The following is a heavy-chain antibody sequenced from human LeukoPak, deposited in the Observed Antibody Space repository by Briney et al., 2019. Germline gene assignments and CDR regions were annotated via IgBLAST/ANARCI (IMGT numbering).Heavy chain of an antibody. CDR3: ARAPVAGFTHFDY. CDR2: INPSGGST. D-gene: IGHD6-19*01. V-gene: IGHV1-46*01. J-gene: IGHJ4*02. Sequence: GASVKVSCKASGYTFTSYYMHWVRQAPGQGLRGMGIINPSGGSTSYAQKFQGRVTMTRDTSTSTVYMELSSLRSEDTAVYYCARAPVAGFTHFDYWGQGTLVTVSS. CDR1: GYTFTSYY.